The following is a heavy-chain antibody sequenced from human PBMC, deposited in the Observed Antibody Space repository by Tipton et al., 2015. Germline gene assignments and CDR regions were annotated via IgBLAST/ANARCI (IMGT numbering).Heavy chain of an antibody. Sequence: SLRLSCAASGFTFSIYGMHWVRQAPGKGLEWVAVISYDGSDIYYADSVKGRFTISRDNSKNTLHLQMNSLRADDTAVYYCAKGRIAAPYGMDVWGQGTPVTVSS. J-gene: IGHJ6*02. CDR2: ISYDGSDI. V-gene: IGHV3-30*18. CDR3: AKGRIAAPYGMDV. CDR1: GFTFSIYG. D-gene: IGHD6-13*01.